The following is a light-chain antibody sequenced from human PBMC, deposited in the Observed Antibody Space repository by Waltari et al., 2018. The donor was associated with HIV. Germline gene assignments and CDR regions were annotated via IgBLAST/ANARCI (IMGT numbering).Light chain of an antibody. J-gene: IGLJ3*02. CDR2: GDS. CDR3: QVWDTSVV. CDR1: NIGSKS. Sequence: SYELRQALSLSVALGQTAKMTCGGRNIGSKSVNWYQQRPGLAPVLVIYGDSHRPSGIPERFSGSTSGNTVTLTISGAQGADEGDYYCQVWDTSVVFGGGTKLTV. V-gene: IGLV3-9*01.